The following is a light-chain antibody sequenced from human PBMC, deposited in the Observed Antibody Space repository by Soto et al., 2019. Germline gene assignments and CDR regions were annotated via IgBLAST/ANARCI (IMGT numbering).Light chain of an antibody. J-gene: IGLJ2*01. Sequence: QSVLTQTPSVSGALGQKITMSCTGSSSYIGAGYDVHWYQQFPGAAPRLLIYADNNRPSGVPDRFSASKSGTSASLAITGLQGEDEANYYCQSYDTSLSGVIFGAGTKLTVL. CDR2: ADN. CDR3: QSYDTSLSGVI. V-gene: IGLV1-40*01. CDR1: SSYIGAGYD.